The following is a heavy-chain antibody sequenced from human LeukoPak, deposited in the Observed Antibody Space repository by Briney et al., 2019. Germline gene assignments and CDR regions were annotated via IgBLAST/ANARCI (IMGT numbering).Heavy chain of an antibody. CDR2: IWHDGGVK. V-gene: IGHV3-33*01. CDR1: GFTFTRSG. CDR3: ARAPTVLVGYCSSSSCQADY. Sequence: GRSLRLSCAASGFTFTRSGMHWVRQAPGKGLEWVAIIWHDGGVKYYANSVKGRFTISRDNAENSLYLQMNSLRVEDTAVYYCARAPTVLVGYCSSSSCQADYWGQGTLVTVSS. J-gene: IGHJ4*02. D-gene: IGHD2-2*01.